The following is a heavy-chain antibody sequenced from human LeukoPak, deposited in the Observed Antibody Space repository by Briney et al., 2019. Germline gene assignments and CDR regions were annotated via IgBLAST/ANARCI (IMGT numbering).Heavy chain of an antibody. Sequence: ASVKVSCKASGYTFTSYDINWVRQATGQGLEWMGWMNPNSGNTGYAQKFQGRVTITRNTSISTAYMELSSLRSEDTAVYYCARGGRHYKYSGSYYAFDYWGQGTLVTVSS. CDR1: GYTFTSYD. D-gene: IGHD1-26*01. CDR3: ARGGRHYKYSGSYYAFDY. CDR2: MNPNSGNT. V-gene: IGHV1-8*01. J-gene: IGHJ4*02.